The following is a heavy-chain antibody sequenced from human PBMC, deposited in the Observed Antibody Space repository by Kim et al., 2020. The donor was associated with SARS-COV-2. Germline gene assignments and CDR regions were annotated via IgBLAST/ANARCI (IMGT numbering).Heavy chain of an antibody. J-gene: IGHJ4*02. D-gene: IGHD5-12*01. CDR2: ISAYNGNT. CDR3: ARAPRPALRGYSGYEPIL. CDR1: GYTFTSYG. Sequence: ASVKVSCKASGYTFTSYGISWVRQAPGQGLEWMGWISAYNGNTNYAQKLQGRVTMTTDTSTSTAYMELRSLRSDDTAVYYCARAPRPALRGYSGYEPILWGQGTLVTVSS. V-gene: IGHV1-18*01.